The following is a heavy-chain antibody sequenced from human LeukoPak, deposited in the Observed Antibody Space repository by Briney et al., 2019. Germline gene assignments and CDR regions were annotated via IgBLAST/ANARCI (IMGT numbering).Heavy chain of an antibody. CDR3: AREILGYCSGGSCYFSPPFDY. D-gene: IGHD2-15*01. CDR1: GFTFSSYA. V-gene: IGHV3-30*04. CDR2: ISYDGSNK. Sequence: GGSLRLSCAASGFTFSSYAMHWVRQAPGKGLEWVAVISYDGSNKYYADSVKDRFTISRDNSKNTLYLQMNSLRAEDTAVYYCAREILGYCSGGSCYFSPPFDYWGQGTLVTVSS. J-gene: IGHJ4*02.